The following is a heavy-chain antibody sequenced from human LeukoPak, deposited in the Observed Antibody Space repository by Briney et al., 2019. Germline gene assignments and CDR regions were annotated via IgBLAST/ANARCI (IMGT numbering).Heavy chain of an antibody. CDR2: ISYDGSNK. CDR3: AKGVGATCYYGMDV. CDR1: GFTFSSYG. Sequence: GGSLRLSCAASGFTFSSYGLHWVRQAPGKGLEWVAVISYDGSNKYYADSVKGRFTISRDNSKNTLYLQMNSLRAEDTAVYYCAKGVGATCYYGMDVWGQGTTVTVSS. D-gene: IGHD1-26*01. J-gene: IGHJ6*02. V-gene: IGHV3-30*18.